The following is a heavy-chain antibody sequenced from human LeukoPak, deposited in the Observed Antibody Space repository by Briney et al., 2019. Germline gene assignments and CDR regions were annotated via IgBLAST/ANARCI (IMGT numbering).Heavy chain of an antibody. CDR2: IYYSGST. CDR1: GGSISSSSYY. J-gene: IGHJ4*02. D-gene: IGHD3-22*01. Sequence: PSETLSLTCTVSGGSISSSSYYWGWIRQPPGKGLEWIGSIYYSGSTYYNPSLRSRVTISVDTSKNQFSLKLSSVTAADTAVYYCASLTYYYDSSGYYPEPHFDYWGQGTLVTVSS. CDR3: ASLTYYYDSSGYYPEPHFDY. V-gene: IGHV4-39*01.